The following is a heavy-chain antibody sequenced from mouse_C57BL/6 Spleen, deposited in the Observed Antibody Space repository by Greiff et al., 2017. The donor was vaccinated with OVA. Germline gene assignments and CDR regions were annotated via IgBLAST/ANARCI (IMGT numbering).Heavy chain of an antibody. Sequence: VQLQQPGAELVRPGSSVQLSCKASGYTFTSYWMHWVTQRPIPGLEWICNIDPSDSETHYHQKFKDKATLTVDTSSSTAYMQLSSLTSEDSAVYYCARGETGTDFDYWGQGTTLTVSS. CDR2: IDPSDSET. CDR3: ARGETGTDFDY. J-gene: IGHJ2*01. D-gene: IGHD4-1*01. V-gene: IGHV1-52*01. CDR1: GYTFTSYW.